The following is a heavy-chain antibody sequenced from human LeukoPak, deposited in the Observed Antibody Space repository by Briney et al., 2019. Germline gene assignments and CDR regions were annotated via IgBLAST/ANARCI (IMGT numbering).Heavy chain of an antibody. CDR2: INPNSGGT. Sequence: ASVKVSCKVSGYTLTEFSMHWVRQAPGQGLEWMGWINPNSGGTNYAQKFQGRVSMTRDTSISTAYMELSRLRSDDTAVYYCARGSGYCSSTSCYGNDYWGQGTLVTVSS. CDR3: ARGSGYCSSTSCYGNDY. CDR1: GYTLTEFS. V-gene: IGHV1-2*02. D-gene: IGHD2-2*01. J-gene: IGHJ4*02.